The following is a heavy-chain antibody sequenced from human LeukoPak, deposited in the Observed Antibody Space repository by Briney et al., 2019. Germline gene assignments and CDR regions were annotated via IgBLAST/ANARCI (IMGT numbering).Heavy chain of an antibody. J-gene: IGHJ4*02. CDR3: ARAPVSSGGCSSTSCYYDY. V-gene: IGHV1-69*05. D-gene: IGHD2-2*01. CDR2: IIPIFGTA. Sequence: WASVTVSCTASGGTFSSYAISWVRQAPGQGLEWMGGIIPIFGTASYAQKFQGRVTITTDESTSTAYMELSSLRSEDTAVYYCARAPVSSGGCSSTSCYYDYWGQGTLVTVSS. CDR1: GGTFSSYA.